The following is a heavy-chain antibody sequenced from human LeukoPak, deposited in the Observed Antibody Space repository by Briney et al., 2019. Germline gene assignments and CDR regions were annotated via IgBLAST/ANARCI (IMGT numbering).Heavy chain of an antibody. Sequence: GGSLRLSCAASGFAFSSYNMHWVRQAPGKGLVWVSRINSDGSSTSYADSVKGRFTISRDNAKNTLYLQMNSLRAEDTAVYYCARVRQTGIVVVNHFDYWGQGTLVTVSS. V-gene: IGHV3-74*01. J-gene: IGHJ4*02. CDR1: GFAFSSYN. D-gene: IGHD3-22*01. CDR2: INSDGSST. CDR3: ARVRQTGIVVVNHFDY.